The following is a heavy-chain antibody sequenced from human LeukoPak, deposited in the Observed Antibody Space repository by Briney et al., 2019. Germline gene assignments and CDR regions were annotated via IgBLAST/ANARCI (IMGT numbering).Heavy chain of an antibody. J-gene: IGHJ5*02. Sequence: GGSLRLSCAASGFTFSSFDMNWVRQARGEGLEWVASISTSSRYIYYRDSVKGRFTISRDDAKNSLYLQMNSLRVEDTAVYYCARADCSGSTCYLRRSWFDPRGQGTLVTVSS. V-gene: IGHV3-21*01. D-gene: IGHD2-2*01. CDR2: ISTSSRYI. CDR1: GFTFSSFD. CDR3: ARADCSGSTCYLRRSWFDP.